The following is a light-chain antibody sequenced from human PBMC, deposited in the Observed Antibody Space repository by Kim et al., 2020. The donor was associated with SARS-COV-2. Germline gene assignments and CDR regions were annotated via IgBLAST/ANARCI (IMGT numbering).Light chain of an antibody. CDR1: SSDVGGYNY. Sequence: QSALTQPDSVSGSPGQSITISCTGTSSDVGGYNYVSWYQQYPGKAPKLMIYDVFKRPSGVSNRFSGSKSGNTASLTISGLQAEDEADYYCTSYRSSVYVFGTGTKVTVL. J-gene: IGLJ1*01. V-gene: IGLV2-14*03. CDR3: TSYRSSVYV. CDR2: DVF.